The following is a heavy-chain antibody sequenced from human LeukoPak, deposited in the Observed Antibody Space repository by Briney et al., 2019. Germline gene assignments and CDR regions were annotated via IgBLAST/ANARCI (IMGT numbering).Heavy chain of an antibody. CDR3: ARENWRRITMVRGVLLGWFDP. CDR1: GFTFSSYG. Sequence: GRSLRLSCAASGFTFSSYGMPWVRQAPGKGLEWVAVIWYDGSNKYYADSVKGRFTISRDNSKNTLYLQMNSLRAEDTAVYYCARENWRRITMVRGVLLGWFDPWGQGTLVTVSS. J-gene: IGHJ5*02. CDR2: IWYDGSNK. D-gene: IGHD3-10*01. V-gene: IGHV3-33*01.